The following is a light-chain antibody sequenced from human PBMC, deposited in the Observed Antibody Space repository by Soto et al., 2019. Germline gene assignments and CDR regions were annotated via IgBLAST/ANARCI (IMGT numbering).Light chain of an antibody. CDR2: GAS. CDR1: QSVSSSY. J-gene: IGKJ3*01. V-gene: IGKV3-20*01. Sequence: EIVLTQSPVTLSLSPGERATLSCRASQSVSSSYLAWYQQKPGQAPRLLIYGASSRATGIPDRFSGSGSGTDFTLTISSLQSEDFGVYYCQQYNNWPSFGPGTKVDIK. CDR3: QQYNNWPS.